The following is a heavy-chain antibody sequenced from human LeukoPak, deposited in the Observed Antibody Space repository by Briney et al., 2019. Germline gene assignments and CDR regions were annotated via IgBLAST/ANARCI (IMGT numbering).Heavy chain of an antibody. Sequence: GASVKVSCKASGYTFTSYGISWVRQAPGQGLEWMGWISAYNGNTNYAQKVQGRVTMTTDTSTSTAYMELRSLRSDDTAVYYCAREAGDILAGYLDYRGQGTLVTVSS. CDR2: ISAYNGNT. V-gene: IGHV1-18*04. J-gene: IGHJ4*02. CDR1: GYTFTSYG. CDR3: AREAGDILAGYLDY. D-gene: IGHD3-9*01.